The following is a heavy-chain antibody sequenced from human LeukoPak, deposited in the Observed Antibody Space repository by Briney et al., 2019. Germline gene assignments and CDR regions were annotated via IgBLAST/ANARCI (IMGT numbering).Heavy chain of an antibody. D-gene: IGHD3-16*01. CDR3: ARWGMETVAGADY. J-gene: IGHJ4*02. Sequence: GGSLRLSCAASRFTFSNYAMSWVRQAPGKGLEWVSAISGSGGSTYYADSVKGRFTISRDNSKNTLYLQMNSLRAEDTAVYYCARWGMETVAGADYWGQGTLVTVSS. CDR1: RFTFSNYA. CDR2: ISGSGGST. V-gene: IGHV3-23*01.